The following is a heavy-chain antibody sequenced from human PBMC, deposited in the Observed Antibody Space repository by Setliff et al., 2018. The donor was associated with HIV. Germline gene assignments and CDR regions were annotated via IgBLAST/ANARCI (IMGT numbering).Heavy chain of an antibody. CDR3: ARDDRNWNPLDVFDI. D-gene: IGHD1-1*01. CDR1: GYTFTDYY. Sequence: GASVKVSCKVSGYTFTDYYMHWVQQAPGKGLEWMGLVDPEDGETIYAEKFQGRVTMTTDTSTSTAYMGLRSLRSDDTAVYYCARDDRNWNPLDVFDIWGQGTLVTVSS. CDR2: VDPEDGET. J-gene: IGHJ3*02. V-gene: IGHV1-69-2*01.